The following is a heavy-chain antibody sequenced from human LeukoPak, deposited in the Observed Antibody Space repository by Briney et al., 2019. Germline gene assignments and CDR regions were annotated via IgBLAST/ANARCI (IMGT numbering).Heavy chain of an antibody. CDR3: ARDRGHRGVISGFDY. J-gene: IGHJ4*02. Sequence: ASVKVSCKASGYTFTSYYMRWVRQASGQGLEWMGIINPSGGSTSYAQKFQGRVTMTRDMSTSTVYMELSSLRSEDTAVYYCARDRGHRGVISGFDYWGQGTLVTVSS. V-gene: IGHV1-46*01. CDR2: INPSGGST. CDR1: GYTFTSYY. D-gene: IGHD3-10*01.